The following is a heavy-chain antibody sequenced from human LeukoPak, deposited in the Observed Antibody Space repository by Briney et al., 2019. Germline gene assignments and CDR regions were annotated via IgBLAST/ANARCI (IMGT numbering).Heavy chain of an antibody. V-gene: IGHV1-8*01. CDR3: ASSSWPYYYYYGMDV. CDR1: GYTFTSYD. Sequence: ASVKVSCKASGYTFTSYDINWVRQATGQGLEWMEWMNPNSGNTGYAQKFQGRVSMTRNTSISTAYMELSSLRSEDTAVYYCASSSWPYYYYYGMDVWGQGTTVTVSS. J-gene: IGHJ6*02. CDR2: MNPNSGNT. D-gene: IGHD6-13*01.